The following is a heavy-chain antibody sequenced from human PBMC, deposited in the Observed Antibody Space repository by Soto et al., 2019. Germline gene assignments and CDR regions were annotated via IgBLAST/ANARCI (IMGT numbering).Heavy chain of an antibody. CDR2: IYYSEST. CDR1: GGSISSYY. J-gene: IGHJ4*02. CDR3: ARARGYYDILTGYYKTPEFFDY. V-gene: IGHV4-59*01. D-gene: IGHD3-9*01. Sequence: SETLSLTCTVSGGSISSYYWSWIRQPPGKGLEWIGYIYYSESTNYNPSLKSRVTISVDTSKNQFSLKLSSVTAADTAVYYCARARGYYDILTGYYKTPEFFDYWGQGTLVTVSS.